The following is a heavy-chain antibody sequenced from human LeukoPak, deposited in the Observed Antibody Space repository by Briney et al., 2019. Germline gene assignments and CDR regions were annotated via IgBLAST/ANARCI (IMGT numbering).Heavy chain of an antibody. V-gene: IGHV1-46*01. D-gene: IGHD2-15*01. J-gene: IGHJ4*02. CDR2: INPSGGST. CDR3: ATGYCSGGSCYSGRDFDY. Sequence: ASVKVSCKASGYTFTSHYMHWVRQAPGQGLEWMGIINPSGGSTSYAQKFQGRVTMTRDTSTSTVYMELSSLRSEDTAVYYCATGYCSGGSCYSGRDFDYWGQGTLVTVSS. CDR1: GYTFTSHY.